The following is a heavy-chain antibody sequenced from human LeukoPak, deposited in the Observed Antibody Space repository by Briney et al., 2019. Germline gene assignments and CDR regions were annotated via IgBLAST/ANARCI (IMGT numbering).Heavy chain of an antibody. D-gene: IGHD3-22*01. CDR3: ARRRYYDSTGYLD. Sequence: SETLSLTCTLSGDYISSSSYCWGWISQPPGKGLEWIGDIYYSGSTYYNASLKGRVSISIDTSNNHFSLHLRSLTAADTALYYCARRRYYDSTGYLDWGHGTLVTVSS. CDR1: GDYISSSSYC. J-gene: IGHJ1*01. V-gene: IGHV4-39*02. CDR2: IYYSGST.